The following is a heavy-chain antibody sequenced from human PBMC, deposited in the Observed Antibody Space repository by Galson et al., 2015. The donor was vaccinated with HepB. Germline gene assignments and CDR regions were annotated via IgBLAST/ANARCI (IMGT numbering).Heavy chain of an antibody. J-gene: IGHJ4*02. D-gene: IGHD3-3*01. Sequence: SLRLSCAASGFTFSSYAMHRVRQAPGKGLEWVAVISYDGSNKYYADSVKGRFTISRDNSKNTLYLQMNSLRAEDTAVYYCARDSTIFGVVIIGHYFDYWGQGTLVTVSS. CDR1: GFTFSSYA. CDR2: ISYDGSNK. CDR3: ARDSTIFGVVIIGHYFDY. V-gene: IGHV3-30-3*01.